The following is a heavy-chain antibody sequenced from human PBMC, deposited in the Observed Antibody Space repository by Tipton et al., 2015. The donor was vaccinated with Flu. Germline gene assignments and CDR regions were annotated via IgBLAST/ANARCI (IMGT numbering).Heavy chain of an antibody. CDR2: IYYSGST. Sequence: TLSLTCTVSGGSISSYYWSWIRQPPGKGLKWIGYIYYSGSTNYNPSLKSRVTISVDTSKNQFSLKLSSVTAADTAVYYCATRQRGVAGRLGAFDIWGQGTMVTVSS. V-gene: IGHV4-59*01. CDR3: ATRQRGVAGRLGAFDI. CDR1: GGSISSYY. D-gene: IGHD6-19*01. J-gene: IGHJ3*02.